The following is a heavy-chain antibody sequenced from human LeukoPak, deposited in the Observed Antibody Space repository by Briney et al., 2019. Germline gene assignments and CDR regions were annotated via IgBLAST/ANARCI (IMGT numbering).Heavy chain of an antibody. V-gene: IGHV3-30-3*01. D-gene: IGHD4-17*01. CDR2: ISYDGSNK. CDR1: GFTFSSYA. J-gene: IGHJ4*02. Sequence: PGGSLRLSCAASGFTFSSYAMHWVSQAPGKGLEWVAVISYDGSNKYYADSVKGRFTISRDNSKNTLYLQMNSLRAEDTAVYYCAREGGDYGDYVPFDYWGQGTLVTVSS. CDR3: AREGGDYGDYVPFDY.